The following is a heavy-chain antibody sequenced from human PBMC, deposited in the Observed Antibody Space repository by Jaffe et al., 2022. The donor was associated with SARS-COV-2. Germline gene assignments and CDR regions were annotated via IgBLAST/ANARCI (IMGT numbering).Heavy chain of an antibody. CDR3: ARGALIDPNSNYYYGMDV. J-gene: IGHJ6*02. Sequence: QVQLQESGPGLVKPSETLSLTCTVSGGSISSYYWSWIRQPPGKGLEWIGYIYYSGSTNYNPSLKSRVTISVDTSKNQFSLKLSSVTAADTAVYYCARGALIDPNSNYYYGMDVWGQGTTVTVSS. CDR2: IYYSGST. D-gene: IGHD4-4*01. V-gene: IGHV4-59*01. CDR1: GGSISSYY.